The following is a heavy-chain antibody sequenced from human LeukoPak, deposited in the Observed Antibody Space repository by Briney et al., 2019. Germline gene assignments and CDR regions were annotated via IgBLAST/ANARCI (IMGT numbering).Heavy chain of an antibody. D-gene: IGHD3-3*01. Sequence: PSETLSLTCAVYGGSFSGYYWSWIRQPPGKGLEWIGDINHSGSTNYNPSLKSRVTISIDTSKNQFSLKLISVTAADTAVYYCAREYGYEDYWGQGTLVTVSS. V-gene: IGHV4-34*01. CDR3: AREYGYEDY. J-gene: IGHJ4*02. CDR2: INHSGST. CDR1: GGSFSGYY.